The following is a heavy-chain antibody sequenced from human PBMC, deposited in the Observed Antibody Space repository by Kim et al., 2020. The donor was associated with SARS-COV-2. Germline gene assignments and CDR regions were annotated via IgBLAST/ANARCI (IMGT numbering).Heavy chain of an antibody. J-gene: IGHJ4*02. V-gene: IGHV4-39*07. Sequence: HLTPSLTSRGTISVDTSKNQCSLKLSSVTAADTAVYYCARLRTIYRFDYWGQGTLVTVSS. D-gene: IGHD3-16*02. CDR3: ARLRTIYRFDY.